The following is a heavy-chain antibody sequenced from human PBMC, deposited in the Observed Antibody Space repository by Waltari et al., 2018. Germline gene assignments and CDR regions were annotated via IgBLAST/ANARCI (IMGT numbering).Heavy chain of an antibody. CDR1: GFTFDDYA. V-gene: IGHV3-9*03. D-gene: IGHD2-15*01. Sequence: EVQLVESGGGLVQPGRSLRLSCAASGFTFDDYAMHWVRQAPGKGLEWVSGISWNSGSIGYADSVKGRFTISRDNAKNSLYLQMNSLRAEDMALHYCAKDRSGYCSGGSCWGDAFDIWGQGTMVTVSS. J-gene: IGHJ3*02. CDR3: AKDRSGYCSGGSCWGDAFDI. CDR2: ISWNSGSI.